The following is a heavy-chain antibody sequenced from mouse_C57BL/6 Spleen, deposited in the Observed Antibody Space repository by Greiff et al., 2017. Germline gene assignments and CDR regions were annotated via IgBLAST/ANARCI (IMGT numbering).Heavy chain of an antibody. CDR1: GYTFTSYW. D-gene: IGHD1-1*02. J-gene: IGHJ1*03. CDR2: IYPGSGST. CDR3: ARENYHSRHWYFDG. Sequence: QVQLQQPGAELVKPGASVKMSCKASGYTFTSYWITWVKQRPGQGLEWIGDIYPGSGSTNYNEKFKSKATLTVDTSSSTAYMQLSSLTSEDSAVYYCARENYHSRHWYFDGWGTGTTVTVSS. V-gene: IGHV1-55*01.